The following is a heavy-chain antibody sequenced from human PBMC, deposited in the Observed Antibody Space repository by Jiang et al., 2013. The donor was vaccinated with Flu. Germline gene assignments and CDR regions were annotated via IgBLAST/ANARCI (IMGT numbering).Heavy chain of an antibody. J-gene: IGHJ3*02. Sequence: KVPCKASGYTFTDYYMHWVRQAPGQGLEWMGWINPNSGATNYAQNFQGRVTMTRDTSISTAYMELSRLRSDDTAVYYCARGERYRYADASDIWGQGTMVTVSS. CDR3: ARGERYRYADASDI. CDR1: GYTFTDYY. D-gene: IGHD5-18*01. V-gene: IGHV1-2*02. CDR2: INPNSGAT.